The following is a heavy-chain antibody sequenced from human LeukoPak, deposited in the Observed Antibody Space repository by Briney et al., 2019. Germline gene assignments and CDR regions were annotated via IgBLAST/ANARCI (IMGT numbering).Heavy chain of an antibody. V-gene: IGHV3-23*01. CDR2: ISGSGGST. Sequence: GGSLRLSCAASGFTFSSYAMSWVRQAPGKGLEWVSAISGSGGSTYYADSVKGRFTISRDNSKNTLYLQMNSLSAEDTAVYYCAKDAGKLRLGELSLLWGQGTMVTVSS. D-gene: IGHD3-16*02. J-gene: IGHJ3*01. CDR1: GFTFSSYA. CDR3: AKDAGKLRLGELSLL.